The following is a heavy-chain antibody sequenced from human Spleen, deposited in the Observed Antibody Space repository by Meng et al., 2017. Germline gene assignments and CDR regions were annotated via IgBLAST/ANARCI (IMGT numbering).Heavy chain of an antibody. J-gene: IGHJ5*02. V-gene: IGHV4-61*05. CDR3: AASTGGTTDGYFDP. CDR1: GGSISSSSYY. D-gene: IGHD5-24*01. Sequence: SETLSLICTVSGGSISSSSYYWGWIRQPPGKGLEWIGFIYHNGDTNYNPSLKSRVTISVDTSKKKFSLKLTSVTAADTAVYYCAASTGGTTDGYFDPWGQGTLVTVSS. CDR2: IYHNGDT.